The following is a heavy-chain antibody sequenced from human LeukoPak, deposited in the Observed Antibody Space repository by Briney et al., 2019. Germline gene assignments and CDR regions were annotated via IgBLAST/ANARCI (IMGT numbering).Heavy chain of an antibody. Sequence: PGGSLRLFCAASGFTFSSYSMNWVRQAPGKGLEWISYISSSSSTIYYADSVKGRFTISRDNAKNSLYLQMNSLRAEDTAMYYCARDHHRRLYDSQARDTFDIWGQGTMVTVSS. CDR2: ISSSSSTI. CDR3: ARDHHRRLYDSQARDTFDI. D-gene: IGHD3-22*01. J-gene: IGHJ3*02. V-gene: IGHV3-48*01. CDR1: GFTFSSYS.